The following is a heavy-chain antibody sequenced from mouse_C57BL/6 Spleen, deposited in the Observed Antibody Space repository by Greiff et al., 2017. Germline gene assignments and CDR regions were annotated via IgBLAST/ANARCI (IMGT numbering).Heavy chain of an antibody. Sequence: DVKLVESGGGLVKPGGSLKLSCAASGFTFSSYTMSWVRQTPEKRLEWVATISGGGGNTYYPDSVKGRFTISRDNAKNTLYLQMSSLRSEDTALYYCARHFGYYYYFDYWGQGTTLTVSS. CDR2: ISGGGGNT. CDR1: GFTFSSYT. CDR3: ARHFGYYYYFDY. D-gene: IGHD2-3*01. V-gene: IGHV5-9*01. J-gene: IGHJ2*01.